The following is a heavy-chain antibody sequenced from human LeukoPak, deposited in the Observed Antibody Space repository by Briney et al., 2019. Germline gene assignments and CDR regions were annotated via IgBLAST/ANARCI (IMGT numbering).Heavy chain of an antibody. J-gene: IGHJ5*02. CDR1: GGSISSTY. V-gene: IGHV4-59*01. CDR3: AREEKSTSGRLFDP. D-gene: IGHD2/OR15-2a*01. Sequence: SETLSLTCTVSGGSISSTYWNWIRQPPGKGLEWIGYIYYSGSTKYNPSLKSRVTISVDTSKNQFSLKLTSVTAAGTAVYYCAREEKSTSGRLFDPWGQGTLVTVSS. CDR2: IYYSGST.